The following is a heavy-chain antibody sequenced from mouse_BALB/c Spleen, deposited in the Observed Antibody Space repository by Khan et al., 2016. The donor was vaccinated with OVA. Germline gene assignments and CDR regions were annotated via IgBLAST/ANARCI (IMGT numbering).Heavy chain of an antibody. CDR1: GYSITSDYA. D-gene: IGHD1-1*02. J-gene: IGHJ2*01. CDR3: ARKRGNYFDY. V-gene: IGHV3-2*02. Sequence: EVRLQESGPGLVKPSQSLSLTCTVTGYSITSDYAWNWIRQFPGNKLEWMAYIRYSGSTSYNPSLKSRISITRDTSKNQFFLQLNSVATEDTAKYYCARKRGNYFDYWGQGTTLTVSS. CDR2: IRYSGST.